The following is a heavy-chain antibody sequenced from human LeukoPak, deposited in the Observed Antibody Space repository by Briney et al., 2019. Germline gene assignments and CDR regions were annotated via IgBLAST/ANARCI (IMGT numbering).Heavy chain of an antibody. V-gene: IGHV3-11*04. D-gene: IGHD6-13*01. Sequence: GGSLRLSCAASGFTFSDYYMSWIRQTPGKGLEWVSYISSSGSTIFYADSVKGRFTISRDNSKNTLYLQMNSLRAEDTAVYYCAREEHSSSWYSSFDYWGQGTLVTVSS. CDR1: GFTFSDYY. CDR2: ISSSGSTI. J-gene: IGHJ4*02. CDR3: AREEHSSSWYSSFDY.